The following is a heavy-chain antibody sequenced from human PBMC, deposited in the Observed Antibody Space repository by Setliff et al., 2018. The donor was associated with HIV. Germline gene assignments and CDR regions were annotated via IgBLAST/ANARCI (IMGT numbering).Heavy chain of an antibody. CDR1: GGSISSYY. D-gene: IGHD6-13*01. CDR2: ICYSGST. V-gene: IGHV4-59*01. CDR3: ARERLVAAAGRWVFDY. J-gene: IGHJ4*02. Sequence: SETLSLTCTVSGGSISSYYGSWIRQPPGKGLGWSGDICYSGSTDYNPSLKSRVTISVDTSKNQFSLKLSSVTAADTAVYYCARERLVAAAGRWVFDYWGQGTLVTVSS.